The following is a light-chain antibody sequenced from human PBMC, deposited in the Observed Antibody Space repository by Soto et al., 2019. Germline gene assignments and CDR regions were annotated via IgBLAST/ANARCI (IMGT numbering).Light chain of an antibody. V-gene: IGKV1-12*02. Sequence: DIQMAQFPSSVSASVGDTVTITCRASQDIRSWLAWYQQKPGKAPNLLIYAASTLQSGVPSRFSGSESGTDFTLTISNLQPEDVATYYCQQANSFPYTFGQGTKLEIK. J-gene: IGKJ2*01. CDR3: QQANSFPYT. CDR2: AAS. CDR1: QDIRSW.